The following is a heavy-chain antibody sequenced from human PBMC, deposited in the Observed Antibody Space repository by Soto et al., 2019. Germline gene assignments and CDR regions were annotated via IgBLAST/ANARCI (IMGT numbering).Heavy chain of an antibody. CDR1: GFTFSSYA. J-gene: IGHJ5*02. V-gene: IGHV3-23*01. CDR2: ISGSGGST. CDR3: ENAGGDCSSTSCYRNWFDP. D-gene: IGHD2-2*01. Sequence: EVQLLESGGGLVQPGGSLRLSCAASGFTFSSYAMSWVRQAPGKGLEWVSAISGSGGSTYYADSVKGRFTISRDNSKNTLYRQMNRLRAEDTAVYYCENAGGDCSSTSCYRNWFDPWGQGTLVTVSS.